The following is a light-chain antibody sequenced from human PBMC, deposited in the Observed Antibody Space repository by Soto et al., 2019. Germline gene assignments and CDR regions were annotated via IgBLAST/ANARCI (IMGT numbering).Light chain of an antibody. CDR1: QSISSW. J-gene: IGKJ5*01. CDR3: QQYNSYSST. Sequence: DIQMTQSPSTLSASVGDRVTITCRASQSISSWLAWYQQKPGKAPKLLIYQASSLESGVPSRFSGSGSGTECTLTISSMQPDDFATYYCQQYNSYSSTFGQGTRREIK. CDR2: QAS. V-gene: IGKV1-5*03.